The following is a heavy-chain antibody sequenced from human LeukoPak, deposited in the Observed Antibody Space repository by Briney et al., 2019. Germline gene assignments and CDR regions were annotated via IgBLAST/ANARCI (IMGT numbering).Heavy chain of an antibody. Sequence: SETLSLTCTVSGDSINRYYWSWIRQPAGKGLDWIGRIYSSGSTNYNPSLKSRVAMSVDTSKNQFSLKLGYVTAAETAVYYCARLGAAAYYPFDYWGQGILVTVSS. CDR3: ARLGAAAYYPFDY. CDR2: IYSSGST. D-gene: IGHD6-13*01. CDR1: GDSINRYY. V-gene: IGHV4-4*07. J-gene: IGHJ4*02.